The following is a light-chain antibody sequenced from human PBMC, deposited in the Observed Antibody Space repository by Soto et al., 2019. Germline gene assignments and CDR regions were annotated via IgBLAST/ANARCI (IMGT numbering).Light chain of an antibody. J-gene: IGKJ4*01. CDR2: VAS. Sequence: DIQITQSPSYLSASVGDRVTITCSSSQSISSYLSWYQQKPGKAPKLLINVASTLQSGVPSRFSGSGSGTDFTLAISSLQPEDFATYYCQQSSSTPQTFGGGTKVDI. CDR3: QQSSSTPQT. CDR1: QSISSY. V-gene: IGKV1-39*01.